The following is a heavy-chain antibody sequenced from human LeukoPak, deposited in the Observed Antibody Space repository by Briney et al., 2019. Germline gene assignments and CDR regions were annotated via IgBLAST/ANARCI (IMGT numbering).Heavy chain of an antibody. CDR2: ISYDGSNK. CDR1: GFTFSSYG. Sequence: GRSLRLSCAASGFTFSSYGMHWVRQAPGKGLEWVAVISYDGSNKYYAGSVKGRFTISRDNSKNTLYLQMNSLRAEDTAVYYCAKDLRVVGATTLDYWGEGTLVTVSS. CDR3: AKDLRVVGATTLDY. D-gene: IGHD1-26*01. J-gene: IGHJ4*02. V-gene: IGHV3-30*18.